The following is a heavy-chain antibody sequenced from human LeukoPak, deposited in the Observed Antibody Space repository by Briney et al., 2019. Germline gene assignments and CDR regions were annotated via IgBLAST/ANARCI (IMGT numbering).Heavy chain of an antibody. V-gene: IGHV4-39*07. J-gene: IGHJ4*02. Sequence: SETLSLTCTVSGGSISSGGYYWSWIRQHPGKGLEWIGEINHSGSTYYNPSLKSRVTISVDSSKNQFSLKLTSVTAADTAVYYCATLGEYYDSSGYYYNWGQGTLVTVSS. CDR1: GGSISSGGYY. CDR3: ATLGEYYDSSGYYYN. CDR2: INHSGST. D-gene: IGHD3-22*01.